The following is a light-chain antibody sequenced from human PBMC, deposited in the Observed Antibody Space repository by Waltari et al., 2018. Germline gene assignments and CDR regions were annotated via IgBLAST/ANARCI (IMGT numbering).Light chain of an antibody. Sequence: QSALTQPASVSGSPGQSITIPCTGTSSDVGNHNSVSWYQQPPGKAPNLMIYAVSKRPSGVSDRFSGSKSGDMASLTISGLQPEDEAEYFCSSYAGSSKGVFGGGTKVTVL. CDR3: SSYAGSSKGV. V-gene: IGLV2-23*02. CDR1: SSDVGNHNS. J-gene: IGLJ2*01. CDR2: AVS.